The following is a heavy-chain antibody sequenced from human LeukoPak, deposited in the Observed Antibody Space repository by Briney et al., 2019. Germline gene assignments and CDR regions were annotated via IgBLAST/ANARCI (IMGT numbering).Heavy chain of an antibody. Sequence: GGSLRLSCAASGFTVSTYYMIWVRQAPGKGLEWVSVIHSGGTTHYADSVKGRFTISRDNSKNTLYLQMNNLRAEDTAVYYCAQQWLVLGAFDIWGQGTTVTVSS. J-gene: IGHJ3*02. CDR3: AQQWLVLGAFDI. D-gene: IGHD6-19*01. CDR2: IHSGGTT. CDR1: GFTVSTYY. V-gene: IGHV3-53*01.